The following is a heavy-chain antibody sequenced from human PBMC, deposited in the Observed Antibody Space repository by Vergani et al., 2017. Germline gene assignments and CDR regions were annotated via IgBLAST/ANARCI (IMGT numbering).Heavy chain of an antibody. D-gene: IGHD6-25*01. CDR3: ARVDTQVPATSHFYYMGV. CDR2: IFYSGTT. CDR1: GGSISSGDHC. V-gene: IGHV4-31*11. Sequence: QVQLQESGPGVVKPSQTLSLTCAVSGGSISSGDHCWTWIRQRPGKGLEWIGYIFYSGTTYDNPSLRSRLTISVDTSQNQFSLKLRSVTAADTAVYYCARVDTQVPATSHFYYMGVWGKGTTVVVSS. J-gene: IGHJ6*03.